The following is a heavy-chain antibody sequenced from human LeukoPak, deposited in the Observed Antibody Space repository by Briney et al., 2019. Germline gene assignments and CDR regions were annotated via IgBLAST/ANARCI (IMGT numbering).Heavy chain of an antibody. CDR2: FGVGGTGT. Sequence: GGSLRLSCAASGFASSSYSMSWVRKAPGKGLESVSAFGVGGTGTFYADSVQGRFTISRDNSKNTLYLQMNSLRAEDTAIYYCARILFAGGNEYFQHWGQGTLVTVSS. J-gene: IGHJ1*01. D-gene: IGHD4-23*01. CDR3: ARILFAGGNEYFQH. V-gene: IGHV3-23*01. CDR1: GFASSSYS.